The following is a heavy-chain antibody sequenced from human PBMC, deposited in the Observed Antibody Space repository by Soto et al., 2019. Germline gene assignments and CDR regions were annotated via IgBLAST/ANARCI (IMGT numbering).Heavy chain of an antibody. CDR1: GYTFTGYY. D-gene: IGHD6-13*01. J-gene: IGHJ4*02. Sequence: ASVKVSCKASGYTFTGYYMHCVRQAPGQGLEWMGWINPNSGGTNYAQKFQGWVTMTRDTSISTAYTELSRLRSDDTAVYYCARDLGGIAAPFDYWGQGTLVTVSS. CDR2: INPNSGGT. V-gene: IGHV1-2*04. CDR3: ARDLGGIAAPFDY.